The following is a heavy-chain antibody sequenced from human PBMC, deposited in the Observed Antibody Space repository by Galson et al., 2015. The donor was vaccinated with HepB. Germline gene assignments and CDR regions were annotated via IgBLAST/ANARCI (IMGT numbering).Heavy chain of an antibody. CDR3: AKAAGWFDP. J-gene: IGHJ5*02. V-gene: IGHV3-11*01. CDR2: ISESGTTT. Sequence: SLRLSCAVSGLSFSDFHMTWIRQVPGKGLEWISYISESGTTTYYADSVKGRFTVSRNNAKKSLYLQMSSLRAEDTAVYYCAKAAGWFDPLGQGTLVTVSS. CDR1: GLSFSDFH.